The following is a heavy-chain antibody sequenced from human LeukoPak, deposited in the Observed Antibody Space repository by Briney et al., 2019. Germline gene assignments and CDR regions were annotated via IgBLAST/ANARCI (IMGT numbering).Heavy chain of an antibody. J-gene: IGHJ4*02. CDR2: ISSSTSYI. CDR1: GFTFSSYT. V-gene: IGHV3-21*01. CDR3: ARDLSSTGWDYFDL. D-gene: IGHD6-19*01. Sequence: PGGSLRLSCAASGFTFSSYTMNWVRQAPGKGLEWVSCISSSTSYIHYTDSVKGRFTISRDNAKNSLYLQMNSLTVEDTAVYYCARDLSSTGWDYFDLWGQGTPVTVSS.